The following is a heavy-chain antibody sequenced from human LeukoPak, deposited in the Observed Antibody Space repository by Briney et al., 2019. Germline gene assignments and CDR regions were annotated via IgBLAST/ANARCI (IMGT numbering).Heavy chain of an antibody. J-gene: IGHJ6*02. CDR2: ISSNGGST. CDR1: GFTFSSYA. Sequence: PGGSLRLSCSASGFTFSSYAMHWVRQAPGKGLEYVSAISSNGGSTYYADSVKGRFTISRDNSKNTLYLQMSSLRAEDTAVYYCVKEGDSSGYHPFYYYGMDVWGQGTTVTVSS. CDR3: VKEGDSSGYHPFYYYGMDV. D-gene: IGHD3-22*01. V-gene: IGHV3-64D*06.